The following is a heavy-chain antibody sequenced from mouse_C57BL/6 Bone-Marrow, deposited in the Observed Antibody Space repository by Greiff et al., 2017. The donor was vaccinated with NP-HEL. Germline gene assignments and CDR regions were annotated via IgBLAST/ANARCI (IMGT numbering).Heavy chain of an antibody. V-gene: IGHV1-82*01. CDR2: IYPGDGDT. CDR3: ARSYYGYDRGTAWFAY. D-gene: IGHD2-9*01. J-gene: IGHJ3*01. Sequence: QVQLQQSGPELVKPGASVKISCKASGYAFSSSWMNWVKQRPGKGLEWIGRIYPGDGDTNYNGKFKGKATLTADKSSSTAYMQLSSLTSEDSAVYFCARSYYGYDRGTAWFAYWGQGTLVTVSA. CDR1: GYAFSSSW.